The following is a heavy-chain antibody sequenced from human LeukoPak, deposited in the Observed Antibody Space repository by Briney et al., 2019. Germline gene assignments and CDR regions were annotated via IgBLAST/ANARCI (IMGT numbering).Heavy chain of an antibody. CDR2: IWYDGSNK. V-gene: IGHV3-33*06. Sequence: GGSLRLSCAASGFTFSSSGMHWVCQAPGKGLEWVAVIWYDGSNKYYADSVKGRFTISRDNSKNTLYLQMNSLRAEDTALYYCANIGAPSGRYWGQGTLVTVSS. CDR1: GFTFSSSG. CDR3: ANIGAPSGRY. D-gene: IGHD1-14*01. J-gene: IGHJ4*02.